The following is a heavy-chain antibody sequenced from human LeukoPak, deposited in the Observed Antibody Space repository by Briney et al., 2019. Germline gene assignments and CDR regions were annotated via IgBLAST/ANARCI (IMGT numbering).Heavy chain of an antibody. CDR1: GFTFSTYS. CDR3: AKDRSGFSNWFDP. J-gene: IGHJ5*02. CDR2: IRGSGGST. V-gene: IGHV3-23*01. D-gene: IGHD3-3*01. Sequence: GGSLRLSCAASGFTFSTYSMNWVRQAPGKGLEWVSTIRGSGGSTYSADSVKGRFIISRDNSKNTLFLQMNSLRAEDTAVYYCAKDRSGFSNWFDPWGQGTLVTVSS.